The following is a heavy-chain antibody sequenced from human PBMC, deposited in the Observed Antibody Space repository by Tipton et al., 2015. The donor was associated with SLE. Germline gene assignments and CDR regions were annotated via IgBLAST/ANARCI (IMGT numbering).Heavy chain of an antibody. CDR3: AGPVAAAGKDDPFQH. V-gene: IGHV4-4*07. CDR1: GDSINSHY. CDR2: IYPSGSL. D-gene: IGHD6-13*01. J-gene: IGHJ1*01. Sequence: TRSRTCTVSGDSINSHYWRWIRQPAGNGLQWIGRIYPSGSLNYNPPLKSRVTLSVDTSKNQFSLHLGSVTAADTAAYYCAGPVAAAGKDDPFQHWGQGTLVTVSP.